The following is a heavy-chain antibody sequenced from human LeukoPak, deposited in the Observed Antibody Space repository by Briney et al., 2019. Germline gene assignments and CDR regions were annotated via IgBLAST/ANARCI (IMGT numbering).Heavy chain of an antibody. Sequence: ASVTVSCKASGYTFISYSLTWVRQAPGQGREWMGWISPYSGNTNYAENFQDRVTLTTDTSTGTAYMELRSLRSDDTAVYYCGREPRYRPIDYWGQGTLVTVSS. D-gene: IGHD3-9*01. CDR3: GREPRYRPIDY. CDR2: ISPYSGNT. CDR1: GYTFISYS. J-gene: IGHJ4*02. V-gene: IGHV1-18*01.